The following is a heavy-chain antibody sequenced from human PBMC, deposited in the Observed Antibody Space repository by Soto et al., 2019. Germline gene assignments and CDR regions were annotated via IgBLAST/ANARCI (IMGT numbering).Heavy chain of an antibody. Sequence: EVQLVESGGGLVQPGGSLRLSCAASGFPFRTYEMNWVRQAPGKGLEWVSYSSDSGRTMYYADSVKGRFTISRDNAKSSLYLQMNSLRAEDTAVYYCARDPEKYSGSDLGIDYWGQGTLVTVSS. V-gene: IGHV3-48*03. CDR3: ARDPEKYSGSDLGIDY. D-gene: IGHD5-12*01. CDR2: SSDSGRTM. CDR1: GFPFRTYE. J-gene: IGHJ4*02.